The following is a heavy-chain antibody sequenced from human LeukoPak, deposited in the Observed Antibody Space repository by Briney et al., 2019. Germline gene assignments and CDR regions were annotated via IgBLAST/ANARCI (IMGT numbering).Heavy chain of an antibody. CDR1: GGSISSYY. V-gene: IGHV4-59*01. CDR3: ARVGGLRWLRLPRAPYYFDY. Sequence: SETLSLTCTVSGGSISSYYWSWIRQPPGKGLEWIGYIYYGGSTNYNPSLKSRVTISVDTSKNQFSLKLSSVTAADTAVYYCARVGGLRWLRLPRAPYYFDYWGQGTLVTVSS. CDR2: IYYGGST. D-gene: IGHD5-12*01. J-gene: IGHJ4*02.